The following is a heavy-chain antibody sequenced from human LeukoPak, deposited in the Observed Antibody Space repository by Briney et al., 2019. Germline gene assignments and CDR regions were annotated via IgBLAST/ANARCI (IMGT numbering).Heavy chain of an antibody. CDR2: ITNTGAT. Sequence: GGSLRLSCAVSRFAFSSYTMTWVRLAPAPGKGLEWVSTITNTGATYYADSVKGRFTISRDNSKNTLYLEMNSLRAEDTAVYYCAKNSPKPAGTYFQHCGQGTLVTVSS. CDR3: AKNSPKPAGTYFQH. CDR1: RFAFSSYT. D-gene: IGHD2-2*01. V-gene: IGHV3-23*01. J-gene: IGHJ1*01.